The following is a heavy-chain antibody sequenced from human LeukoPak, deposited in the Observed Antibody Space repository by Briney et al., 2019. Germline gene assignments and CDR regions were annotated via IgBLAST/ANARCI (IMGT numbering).Heavy chain of an antibody. CDR2: ISGGGGST. Sequence: GGSLRLSCAASGFIFSSSAMSWVRQAPGKGLEWVSSISGGGGSTYYADSVKGRFTISRDNSKNTLFLQMNSLRAEDTAVYYCAKDGRSTSPGYWGQGTLVTVST. CDR1: GFIFSSSA. J-gene: IGHJ4*02. CDR3: AKDGRSTSPGY. D-gene: IGHD2-2*01. V-gene: IGHV3-23*01.